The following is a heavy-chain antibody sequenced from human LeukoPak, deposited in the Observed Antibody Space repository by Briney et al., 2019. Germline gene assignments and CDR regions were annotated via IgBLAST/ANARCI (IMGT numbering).Heavy chain of an antibody. CDR2: IIPIFGTA. J-gene: IGHJ5*02. CDR3: ARVGSGVYDFWSGYHLDWFDP. D-gene: IGHD3-3*01. CDR1: GGTFSSYA. Sequence: ASVKVSCKASGGTFSSYAISWVRQAPGQGLEWMGGIIPIFGTANYAQKFQGRVTITADKSTSTAYMELSSLRSEDTAVYYCARVGSGVYDFWSGYHLDWFDPWGQGTLVTVSS. V-gene: IGHV1-69*06.